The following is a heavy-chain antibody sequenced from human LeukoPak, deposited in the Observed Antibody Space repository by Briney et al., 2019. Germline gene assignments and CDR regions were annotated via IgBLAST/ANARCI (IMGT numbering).Heavy chain of an antibody. J-gene: IGHJ4*02. CDR1: GGTFSGYA. D-gene: IGHD3-22*01. V-gene: IGHV1-69*06. CDR3: ASLGGVNYYDSSGYPDY. CDR2: IIPIFGTA. Sequence: SVKVSCKASGGTFSGYAISWVRQAPGQGLEWMGGIIPIFGTANYAQKFQGRVTITADKSTSTAYMELSSLRSEDTAVYYCASLGGVNYYDSSGYPDYWGQGTLVTVSS.